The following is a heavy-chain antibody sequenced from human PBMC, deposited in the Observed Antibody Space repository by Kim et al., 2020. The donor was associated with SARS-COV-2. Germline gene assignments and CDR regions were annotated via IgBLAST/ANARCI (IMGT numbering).Heavy chain of an antibody. CDR2: INHSGST. J-gene: IGHJ6*02. CDR1: GGSFSGYY. V-gene: IGHV4-34*01. D-gene: IGHD3-9*01. Sequence: SETLSLTCAVYGGSFSGYYWSWIRQPPGTGLEWMGEINHSGSTNSNPSLKSPVPISVDTPKNQFSLTLRSVTAAATAVYYCASGSLLRYFDWSYYYYYGMDVWGQGTTVTVSS. CDR3: ASGSLLRYFDWSYYYYYGMDV.